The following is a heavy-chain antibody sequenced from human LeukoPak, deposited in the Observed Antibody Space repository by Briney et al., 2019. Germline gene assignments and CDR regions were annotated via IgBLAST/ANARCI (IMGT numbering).Heavy chain of an antibody. CDR2: IWYDGSNK. CDR3: ARDEQQPPYYYGMDV. J-gene: IGHJ6*02. D-gene: IGHD6-13*01. CDR1: GFTFSSYG. V-gene: IGHV3-33*01. Sequence: GGSLRLSCAASGFTFSSYGMHWVRQAPGKGLEWVAVIWYDGSNKYYADSVKGRFTISRDNSKNTLYLQMNSLRAEDTAVYYCARDEQQPPYYYGMDVWGQGTTVTVSS.